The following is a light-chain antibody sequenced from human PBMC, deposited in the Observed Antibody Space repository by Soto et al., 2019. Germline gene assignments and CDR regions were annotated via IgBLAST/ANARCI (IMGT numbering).Light chain of an antibody. J-gene: IGKJ1*01. CDR2: EAS. CDR3: HHYET. Sequence: EIVLTPSPATLSLSPGERATLSCRASQSVIRYLALYQQRPGQAPRLLIYEASIRAAGVPDRFSGSGSGTEFTLTISRLEPEDFTVYYCHHYETFGQGTKVDIK. V-gene: IGKV3-11*01. CDR1: QSVIRY.